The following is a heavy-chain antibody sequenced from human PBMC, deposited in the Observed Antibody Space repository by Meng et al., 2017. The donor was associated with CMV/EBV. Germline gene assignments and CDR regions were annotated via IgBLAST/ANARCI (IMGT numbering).Heavy chain of an antibody. J-gene: IGHJ6*02. CDR1: GGSVSSGSYY. CDR3: ARVRGILGSGYYYYYYGMDV. Sequence: SETLSLTCTVSGGSVSSGSYYWSWIRQPPGKGLEWIGYIYYSGSTNYNPSLTSRVTISVDTSKNQFSLKLSSVTAADTAVYYCARVRGILGSGYYYYYYGMDVWGQGTTVTVSS. CDR2: IYYSGST. V-gene: IGHV4-61*01. D-gene: IGHD3-16*01.